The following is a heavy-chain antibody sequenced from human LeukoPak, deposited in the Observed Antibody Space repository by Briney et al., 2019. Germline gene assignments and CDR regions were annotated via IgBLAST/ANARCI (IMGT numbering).Heavy chain of an antibody. J-gene: IGHJ4*02. V-gene: IGHV4-61*02. CDR3: ARGVTYYYDSSGYLY. Sequence: ASETLSLTCTVSGDSISSGSCYWSWIRQPAGKGLEWIGRIHTSGSTNYNPSLKSRVTISADTSKNQFSLKLSSVTAADTAVYYCARGVTYYYDSSGYLYWGQGTLVTVSS. D-gene: IGHD3-22*01. CDR2: IHTSGST. CDR1: GDSISSGSCY.